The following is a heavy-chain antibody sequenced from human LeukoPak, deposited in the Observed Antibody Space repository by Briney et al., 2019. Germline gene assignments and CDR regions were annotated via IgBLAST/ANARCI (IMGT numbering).Heavy chain of an antibody. J-gene: IGHJ4*02. Sequence: SETLSLTCAVYGGSFSGYYWSWIRQPPGKGLEWIGEINHSGSTNYNPSLKSRVTISVDTSKNQFSLKLSSVTAADTAVYYCARITGYGSGSYPFDYWGQGTLVTVSS. CDR1: GGSFSGYY. D-gene: IGHD3-10*01. CDR2: INHSGST. CDR3: ARITGYGSGSYPFDY. V-gene: IGHV4-34*01.